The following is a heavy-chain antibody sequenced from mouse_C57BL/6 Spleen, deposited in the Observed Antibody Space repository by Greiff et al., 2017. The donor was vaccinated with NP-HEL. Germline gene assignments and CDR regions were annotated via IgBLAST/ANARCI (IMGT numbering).Heavy chain of an antibody. CDR1: GFTFTDYY. Sequence: EVKVEESGGGLVQPGGSLSLSCAASGFTFTDYYMSWVRQPPGKALEWLGFIRNKANGYTTEYSASVKGRFTISRDNSQSILYLQMNALRAEDSATYYCARYKDITTVVATDWYFDVWGTGTTVTVSS. D-gene: IGHD1-1*01. J-gene: IGHJ1*03. CDR2: IRNKANGYTT. V-gene: IGHV7-3*01. CDR3: ARYKDITTVVATDWYFDV.